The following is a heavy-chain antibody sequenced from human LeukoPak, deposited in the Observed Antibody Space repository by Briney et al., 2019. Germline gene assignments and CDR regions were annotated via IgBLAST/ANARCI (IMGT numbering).Heavy chain of an antibody. D-gene: IGHD2-2*01. V-gene: IGHV4-59*12. CDR3: ATQGPYCSSTSCYSY. CDR2: IDHTGIT. Sequence: SETLSLTCTVSDDSITIYYWSWIRQPPGKGLEWIGYIDHTGITNYNPSLNSRVTISRDTSKNHFSLKLSSVTAADTAVYYCATQGPYCSSTSCYSYWGQGTLVTVSS. CDR1: DDSITIYY. J-gene: IGHJ4*02.